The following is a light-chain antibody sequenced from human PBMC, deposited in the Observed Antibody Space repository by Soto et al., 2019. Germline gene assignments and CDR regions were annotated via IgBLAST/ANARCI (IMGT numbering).Light chain of an antibody. CDR1: QSISTW. Sequence: DIQMTQSPSILSASVGDRVTITCRASQSISTWLAWYQQKPGKAPKLLIFKASSLESGVPSRFSGSGSGTEFTLTISGLQPDDFATYYCQQYKSYPYTFGQGNKLEIK. CDR3: QQYKSYPYT. CDR2: KAS. V-gene: IGKV1-5*03. J-gene: IGKJ2*01.